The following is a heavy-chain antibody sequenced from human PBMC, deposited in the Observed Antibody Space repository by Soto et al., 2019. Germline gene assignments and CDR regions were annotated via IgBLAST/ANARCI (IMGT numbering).Heavy chain of an antibody. CDR3: ARENSRISPRLFQH. CDR2: ISPAGTNQ. D-gene: IGHD6-6*01. Sequence: GGSLRLSYVASGFIFSDYAMHWARQARGKGLEWVALISPAGTNQYYADSAKGRFTISRDNSKNTLYLQMNSLRPEDTGLYYCARENSRISPRLFQHWGHGTLVTVS. J-gene: IGHJ1*01. CDR1: GFIFSDYA. V-gene: IGHV3-30-3*01.